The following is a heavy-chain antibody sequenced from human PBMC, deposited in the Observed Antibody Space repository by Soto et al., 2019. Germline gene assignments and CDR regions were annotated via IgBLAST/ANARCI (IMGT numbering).Heavy chain of an antibody. CDR2: IHHSGST. CDR3: ASKPNSLDYFDY. V-gene: IGHV4-28*07. Sequence: QVQLQESGPGLVKTSDTLSLTCAVSGYSINSDNWWGWIRQPPGKGLEWIGYIHHSGSTDYNPSLKSRVTMSGDTSKKQSSLKLSSVTAVDTAVYYCASKPNSLDYFDYWGQGALVTVSS. CDR1: GYSINSDNW. D-gene: IGHD5-18*01. J-gene: IGHJ4*02.